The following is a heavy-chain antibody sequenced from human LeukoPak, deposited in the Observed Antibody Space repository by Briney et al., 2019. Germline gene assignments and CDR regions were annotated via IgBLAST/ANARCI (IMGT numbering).Heavy chain of an antibody. CDR1: GYSIAHGFF. D-gene: IGHD2-15*01. J-gene: IGHJ2*01. V-gene: IGHV4-38-2*02. CDR2: LYHSGTT. Sequence: SETLSLTCTVSGYSIAHGFFWAWIRQPPGGGLGWIGRLYHSGTTYYNTSLKSRISTSVDTSKNQFSLKLRLVTAADTAVYYCARVEVPRDINDWYFDLWGRGTLVTVSS. CDR3: ARVEVPRDINDWYFDL.